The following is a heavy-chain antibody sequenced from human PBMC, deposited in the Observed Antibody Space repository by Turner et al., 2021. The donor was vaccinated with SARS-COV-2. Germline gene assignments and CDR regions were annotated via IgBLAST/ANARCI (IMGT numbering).Heavy chain of an antibody. CDR1: GFIFSTYG. D-gene: IGHD5-12*01. Sequence: QVQLVESGGGAVQPGRSLRLSCAASGFIFSTYGMHWVRQAPGKGLEWVAVISYDGSNKYYADSVKGRFTISRDNSKNTLYLQMNSLRAEDTAVYYCAKARDGYNYFDYWGQGTLVTVSS. J-gene: IGHJ4*02. CDR2: ISYDGSNK. V-gene: IGHV3-30*18. CDR3: AKARDGYNYFDY.